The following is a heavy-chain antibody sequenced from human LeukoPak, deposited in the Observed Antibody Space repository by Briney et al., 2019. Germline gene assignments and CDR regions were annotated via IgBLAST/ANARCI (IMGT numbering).Heavy chain of an antibody. D-gene: IGHD2-21*02. CDR2: VSHSGST. Sequence: SDTLSLTCAVSNFSISTNFHWGWIRQTPGKGLEWIGSVSHSGSTFYNPSLKSRVTILVDTSKNHFSLTVNSVTAADTAIYYCTRGTSVSASASWGQGMLASVSS. CDR1: NFSISTNFH. J-gene: IGHJ5*02. CDR3: TRGTSVSASAS. V-gene: IGHV4-38-2*01.